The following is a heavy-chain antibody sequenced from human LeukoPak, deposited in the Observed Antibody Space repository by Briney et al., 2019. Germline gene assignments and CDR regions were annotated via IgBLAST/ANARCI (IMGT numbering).Heavy chain of an antibody. D-gene: IGHD1-26*01. CDR1: GGSISSYY. J-gene: IGHJ4*02. CDR2: VYYSGST. CDR3: ASGTDWELPYYFDY. Sequence: SETLSLTCTVSGGSISSYYWSWIRQPPGKGLEWIGYVYYSGSTNYNPSLKSRVTISVDTSKNQFSPKLSSVTAADTAVYYCASGTDWELPYYFDYWGQGTLVTVSS. V-gene: IGHV4-59*01.